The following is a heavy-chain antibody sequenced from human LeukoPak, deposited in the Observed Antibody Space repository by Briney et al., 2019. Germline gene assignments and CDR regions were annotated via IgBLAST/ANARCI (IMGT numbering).Heavy chain of an antibody. V-gene: IGHV4-34*01. CDR2: IYYSGST. Sequence: SETLSLTCAVYGGAFSGYYWSWIRQPPGEWLEWIGGIYYSGSTYYNPSLRSRVTISVDTSKNQFSLKLSSVTAADTAVYYCARDRAQLWLDYWGQGTLVTVSS. CDR1: GGAFSGYY. CDR3: ARDRAQLWLDY. J-gene: IGHJ4*02. D-gene: IGHD5-18*01.